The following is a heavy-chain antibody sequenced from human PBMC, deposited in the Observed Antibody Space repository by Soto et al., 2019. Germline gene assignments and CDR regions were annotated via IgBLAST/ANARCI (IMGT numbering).Heavy chain of an antibody. CDR1: GGPFSSYA. V-gene: IGHV1-69*12. J-gene: IGHJ6*02. Sequence: QVQLVQSGAEVKKPGSSVKGSCKASGGPFSSYAISWVRQAPGQGLEWMGGIIPIFGTANYAQKFQGRVTITADESTSTAYMELSSLRSEDTAVYYCARGYSGSYYVNYYGMDVWGQGTTVTVSS. CDR2: IIPIFGTA. D-gene: IGHD1-26*01. CDR3: ARGYSGSYYVNYYGMDV.